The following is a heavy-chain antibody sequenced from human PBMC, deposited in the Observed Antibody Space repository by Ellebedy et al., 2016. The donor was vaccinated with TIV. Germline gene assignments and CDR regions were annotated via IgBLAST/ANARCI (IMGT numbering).Heavy chain of an antibody. J-gene: IGHJ4*02. D-gene: IGHD3-3*01. CDR1: GYSFSTYW. Sequence: GGSLRLSXKGSGYSFSTYWIAWVRQMPGKGLEWMGIINIGDSDTTYSPSFQGQGNISADESISTAYLQWSSLKASDTAMYYCARLPQHYDSWSGYLDNWGQGTLVTVSS. CDR2: INIGDSDT. V-gene: IGHV5-51*01. CDR3: ARLPQHYDSWSGYLDN.